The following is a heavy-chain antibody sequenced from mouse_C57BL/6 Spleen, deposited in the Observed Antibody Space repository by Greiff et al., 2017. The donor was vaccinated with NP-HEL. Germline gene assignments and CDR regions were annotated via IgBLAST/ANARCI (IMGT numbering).Heavy chain of an antibody. CDR1: GYTFTGYW. CDR2: ILPGSGST. Sequence: VKVVESGAELMKPGASVKLSCKATGYTFTGYWIEWVKQRPGHGLEWIGEILPGSGSTNYNEKFKGKATFTADTSSNTAYMQLSSLTTEDSAIYYCARRDYDYDGAWFAYWGQGTLVTVSA. D-gene: IGHD2-4*01. V-gene: IGHV1-9*01. J-gene: IGHJ3*01. CDR3: ARRDYDYDGAWFAY.